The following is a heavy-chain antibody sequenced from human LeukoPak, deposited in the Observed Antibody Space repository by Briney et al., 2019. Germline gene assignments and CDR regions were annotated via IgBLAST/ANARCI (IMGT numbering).Heavy chain of an antibody. D-gene: IGHD3-22*01. CDR3: ARVGFCCPPYYYDSSGYYNFDY. CDR1: GFTFSSYW. V-gene: IGHV3-7*01. Sequence: GGSLRLSCAASGFTFSSYWMSWVRQAPGKGLEWVANIKQDGSEKYYVDSVKGRFTISRDNAKNSLYLQMNSLRAEDTAVYYCARVGFCCPPYYYDSSGYYNFDYWGQGTLVTVSS. J-gene: IGHJ4*02. CDR2: IKQDGSEK.